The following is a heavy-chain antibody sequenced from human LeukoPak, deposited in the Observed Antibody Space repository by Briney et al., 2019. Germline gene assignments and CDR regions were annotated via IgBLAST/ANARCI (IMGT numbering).Heavy chain of an antibody. CDR1: GYTFTSYG. D-gene: IGHD3-22*01. J-gene: IGHJ4*02. CDR3: ARGRGITMIVVAPDY. CDR2: ISAYNGNT. V-gene: IGHV1-18*01. Sequence: ASVKVSCKASGYTFTSYGISWVRQAPGQGLEWMGWISAYNGNTNYAQRLQGRVTMTTDTSTSTAYMELRSLRSDDTAVYYCARGRGITMIVVAPDYWGQGTLVTVSS.